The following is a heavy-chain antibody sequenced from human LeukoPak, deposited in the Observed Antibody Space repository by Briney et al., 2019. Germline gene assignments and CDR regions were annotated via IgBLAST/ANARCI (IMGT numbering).Heavy chain of an antibody. D-gene: IGHD6-13*01. V-gene: IGHV3-23*01. CDR2: MSGDATST. J-gene: IGHJ4*02. CDR1: GFTFSSFA. Sequence: GGSLRLSCAASGFTFSSFAMNWVRQAPGKGLEWVSTMSGDATSTYYADSVKGRFTISRDNSKNTLYLQMNSLRAKDTAVYYCAKRTSGSSWYSSDYWGQGTLVTVSS. CDR3: AKRTSGSSWYSSDY.